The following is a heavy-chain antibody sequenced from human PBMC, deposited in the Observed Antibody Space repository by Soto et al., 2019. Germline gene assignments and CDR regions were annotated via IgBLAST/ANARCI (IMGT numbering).Heavy chain of an antibody. D-gene: IGHD4-17*01. J-gene: IGHJ4*02. CDR1: GFTVSSNY. CDR2: IYSGGST. V-gene: IGHV3-66*01. CDR3: ARGIPSFDYGIPYYFDY. Sequence: GGSLRLSCAASGFTVSSNYMSWVRQAPGKGLEWVSVIYSGGSTYYADSVKGRFTISRDNSKNTLYLQMNSLRAEDTAVYYCARGIPSFDYGIPYYFDYWGQGTLVTV.